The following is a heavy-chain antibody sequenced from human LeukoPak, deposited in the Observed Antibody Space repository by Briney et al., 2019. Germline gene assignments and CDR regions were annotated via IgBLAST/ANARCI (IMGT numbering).Heavy chain of an antibody. J-gene: IGHJ4*02. CDR2: INPNSGGT. V-gene: IGHV1-2*06. D-gene: IGHD2-2*02. Sequence: GASVKVSCKASGYTFTGYYMHWVRQAPGQGLEWMGRINPNSGGTNYAQKFQGRVTMTRDTSISTAYMELSSLRSEDTAVYYCARAVAGYCSSTSCYTGTNFDYWGQGTLVTVSS. CDR3: ARAVAGYCSSTSCYTGTNFDY. CDR1: GYTFTGYY.